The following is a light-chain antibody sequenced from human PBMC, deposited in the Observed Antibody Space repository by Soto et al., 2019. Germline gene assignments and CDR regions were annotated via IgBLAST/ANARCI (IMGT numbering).Light chain of an antibody. CDR2: EVS. CDR3: CSYAGSSTFYV. V-gene: IGLV2-23*02. Sequence: QSALTQPASVSGSPGQSITISCTGTSSDVGGYNLVSWYQQHSGKAPKLMIYEVSKRPSGVSHRFSGSKSGNTASLTISGLPAEDEAYYHCCSYAGSSTFYVFGTGTKLTVL. CDR1: SSDVGGYNL. J-gene: IGLJ1*01.